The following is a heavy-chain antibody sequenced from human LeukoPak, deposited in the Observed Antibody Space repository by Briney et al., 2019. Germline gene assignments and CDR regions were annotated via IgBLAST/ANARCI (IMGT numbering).Heavy chain of an antibody. CDR3: VRRRAAGYDYWYFDL. CDR2: IYYSGNT. J-gene: IGHJ2*01. CDR1: GGSISSSSYY. V-gene: IGHV4-39*01. Sequence: SETLSLTCPVSGGSISSSSYYWGWLRQPPGRGVEWIGSIYYSGNTYYNPSLKSRVTISVDTSKNQFSLKLSSVTAADTAVYYCVRRRAAGYDYWYFDLWGRGALVTVSS. D-gene: IGHD3-9*01.